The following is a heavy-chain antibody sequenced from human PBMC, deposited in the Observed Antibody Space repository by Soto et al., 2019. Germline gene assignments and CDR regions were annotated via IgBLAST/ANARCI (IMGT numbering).Heavy chain of an antibody. CDR3: ARDSGDGSGWTYYHYGMDV. Sequence: QVQLVQSGAEVKKPGSSVKVSCKASGGTFSSYAISWVRQAPGQGLEWMGGIIPIFGTANYAQKFQGRVTITADESTSTAYMELSSLRSEDTAVYYCARDSGDGSGWTYYHYGMDVWGQGTTVTVSS. CDR2: IIPIFGTA. J-gene: IGHJ6*02. D-gene: IGHD6-19*01. CDR1: GGTFSSYA. V-gene: IGHV1-69*01.